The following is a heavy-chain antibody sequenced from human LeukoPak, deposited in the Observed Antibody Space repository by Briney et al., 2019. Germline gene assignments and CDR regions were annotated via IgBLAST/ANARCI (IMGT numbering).Heavy chain of an antibody. CDR2: IRYDGSNK. Sequence: GGSLRLSCAASGFTFSSYGMHWVRQAPGKGLEWEAFIRYDGSNKYYADSVKGRFTISRDNSKNTLYLQMNSLRAEDTAVYYCAKEVLQLERLVDYWGQGTLVTVSS. V-gene: IGHV3-30*02. J-gene: IGHJ4*02. D-gene: IGHD1-1*01. CDR1: GFTFSSYG. CDR3: AKEVLQLERLVDY.